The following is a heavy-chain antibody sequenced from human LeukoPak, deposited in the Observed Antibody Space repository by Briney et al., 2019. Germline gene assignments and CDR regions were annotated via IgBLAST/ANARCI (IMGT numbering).Heavy chain of an antibody. CDR2: ISSSSSYI. J-gene: IGHJ3*02. CDR1: GFTFSSYS. CDR3: ARDQEMATIWDAFDI. Sequence: PGGSLRLSCAASGFTFSSYSMNWVRQAPGKGLEWVSSISSSSSYIYYADSVKGRFTISRDNAKNSLYLQMNSLRAEDTAVYYCARDQEMATIWDAFDIWGQGTMVTVSS. D-gene: IGHD5-24*01. V-gene: IGHV3-21*01.